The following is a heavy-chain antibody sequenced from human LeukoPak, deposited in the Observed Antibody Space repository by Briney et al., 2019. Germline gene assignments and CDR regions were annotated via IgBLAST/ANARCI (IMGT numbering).Heavy chain of an antibody. Sequence: SETLSLTCAVYGGSFSGYYWSWVRQPLGKGLEWIGEINHSGSTNYNPSLKSRVTISVDTSKNQFSLKLSSVTAADTAVYYCARGSGSYYYWGQGTLVTASS. CDR1: GGSFSGYY. V-gene: IGHV4-34*01. CDR2: INHSGST. D-gene: IGHD3-10*01. J-gene: IGHJ4*02. CDR3: ARGSGSYYY.